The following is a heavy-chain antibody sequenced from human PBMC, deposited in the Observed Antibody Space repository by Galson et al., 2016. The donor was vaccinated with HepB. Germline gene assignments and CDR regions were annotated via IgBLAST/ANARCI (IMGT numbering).Heavy chain of an antibody. J-gene: IGHJ6*02. CDR3: TRVGYRLWFGAPIKDYGMDV. V-gene: IGHV3-21*04. D-gene: IGHD3-10*01. CDR2: ISSSFNYI. Sequence: SLRLSCAASGFTFSGYTMNWVRQAPGKGLEWVSSISSSFNYIYYADSVKGRFTISRENAKNLLYLQMNSLRAEDTAVYYCTRVGYRLWFGAPIKDYGMDVWGQGTTVTVSS. CDR1: GFTFSGYT.